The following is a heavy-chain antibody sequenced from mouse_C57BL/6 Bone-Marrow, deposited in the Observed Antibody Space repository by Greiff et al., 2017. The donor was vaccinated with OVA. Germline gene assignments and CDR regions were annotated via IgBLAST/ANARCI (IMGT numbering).Heavy chain of an antibody. V-gene: IGHV5-17*01. Sequence: EVHLVESGGGLVKPGGSLKLSCAASGFTFSDYGMHWVRQAPEKGLEWVAYISSGSSTIYYADTVKGRFTISRDNAKNTLFLQMTSLRSEDTAMYYCAREDTTVVDRYFDYWGQGTTLTVSS. CDR3: AREDTTVVDRYFDY. CDR2: ISSGSSTI. J-gene: IGHJ2*01. CDR1: GFTFSDYG. D-gene: IGHD1-1*01.